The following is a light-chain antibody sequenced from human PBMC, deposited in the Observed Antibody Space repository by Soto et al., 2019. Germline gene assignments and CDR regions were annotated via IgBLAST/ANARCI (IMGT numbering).Light chain of an antibody. CDR3: QQYASFSPA. Sequence: DVQMTQSPSTLSASVGDRVTITCRASQSINNYLAWYQLRPGKAPRLLIYYASTLDRGVPSRLSGSGSGTEFTLTISSLQPDDFATYYCQQYASFSPAFGQGTKVGI. V-gene: IGKV1-5*01. J-gene: IGKJ1*01. CDR2: YAS. CDR1: QSINNY.